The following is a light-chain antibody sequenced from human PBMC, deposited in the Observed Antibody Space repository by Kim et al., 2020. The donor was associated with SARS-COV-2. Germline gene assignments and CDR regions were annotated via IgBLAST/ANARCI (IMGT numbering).Light chain of an antibody. CDR1: QSVSSRY. Sequence: SPGERASLSCRASQSVSSRYSAWYQQRPGQAPRLLIYAASNRATGIPDRFSGSGSGTDFTLTISRLEPEDFAVYYCQQYGNSRWTFGQGTKVDIK. J-gene: IGKJ1*01. CDR2: AAS. CDR3: QQYGNSRWT. V-gene: IGKV3-20*01.